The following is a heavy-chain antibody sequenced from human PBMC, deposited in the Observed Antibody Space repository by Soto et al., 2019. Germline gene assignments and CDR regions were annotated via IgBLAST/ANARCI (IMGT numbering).Heavy chain of an antibody. CDR3: ARGAHDYGHLDY. Sequence: QVQLQESGPGLVKPSGTLSLTCAVSGGSISSSNWWSWVRQPPGKGLEWIGEIYHSGSTNYNPSLKSPXXTXVXXSKTQFSLKLSSVTAPVTAVYYCARGAHDYGHLDYWGQGTLVTVSS. V-gene: IGHV4-4*02. J-gene: IGHJ4*02. CDR1: GGSISSSNW. D-gene: IGHD4-17*01. CDR2: IYHSGST.